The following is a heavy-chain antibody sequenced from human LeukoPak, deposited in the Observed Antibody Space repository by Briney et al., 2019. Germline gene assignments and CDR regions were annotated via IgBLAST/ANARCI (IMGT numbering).Heavy chain of an antibody. CDR3: AREMVRGAKFDY. CDR1: AGSYDIYY. J-gene: IGHJ4*02. V-gene: IGHV4-34*01. D-gene: IGHD3-10*01. Sequence: PSETLSLTCSVHAGSYDIYYWTFVRQPLGGGLEWIGEITYRGSPKYNPSLNSRVTISLNTPHRQFSLELRSVTAADTAVYYCAREMVRGAKFDYWGQGTLVTVSS. CDR2: ITYRGSP.